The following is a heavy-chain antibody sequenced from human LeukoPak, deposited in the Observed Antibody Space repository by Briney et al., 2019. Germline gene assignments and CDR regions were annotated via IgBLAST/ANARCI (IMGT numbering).Heavy chain of an antibody. CDR1: GFTFSSYA. CDR2: ISGSGGST. J-gene: IGHJ3*02. CDR3: AKDSEVDYDFWSGPTTDAFDI. D-gene: IGHD3-3*01. Sequence: GGSLRLSCAASGFTFSSYAMSWVRQAPGKGLEWVSAISGSGGSTYYADSVKGRFTISRDNSKNTLYLQMNSLRAEDTAVYHCAKDSEVDYDFWSGPTTDAFDIWGQGTMVTVSS. V-gene: IGHV3-23*01.